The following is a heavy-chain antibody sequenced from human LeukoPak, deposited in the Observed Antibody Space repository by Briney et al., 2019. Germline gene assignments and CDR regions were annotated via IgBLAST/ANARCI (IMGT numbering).Heavy chain of an antibody. Sequence: SETLSLTCAVYGGSFSGYYWSWIRQPPGKGLEWIGEINRSGSTNYNPSLKSRVTISVDTSKSQFSLKLSSVTAADTAVYYCARGVRYCSGGSCYSRPSYGMDVWGQGTTVTVSS. CDR2: INRSGST. CDR3: ARGVRYCSGGSCYSRPSYGMDV. J-gene: IGHJ6*02. D-gene: IGHD2-15*01. CDR1: GGSFSGYY. V-gene: IGHV4-34*01.